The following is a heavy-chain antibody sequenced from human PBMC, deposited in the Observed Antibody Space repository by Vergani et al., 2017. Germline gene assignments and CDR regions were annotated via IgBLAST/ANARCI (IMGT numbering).Heavy chain of an antibody. CDR2: ISGSGVSA. V-gene: IGHV3-23*01. Sequence: EVQLLESGGGLVQPGGSLRLTCAASEFTFSNYAMNWVRQAPGKGLEWVSGISGSGVSAYYTDSVKGRFTISRDNSKNMLFLQMNNLGTEDTAIYYCAKQYCVSGNYLFDYWGQGTLVTVSS. J-gene: IGHJ4*02. CDR1: EFTFSNYA. D-gene: IGHD2-21*01. CDR3: AKQYCVSGNYLFDY.